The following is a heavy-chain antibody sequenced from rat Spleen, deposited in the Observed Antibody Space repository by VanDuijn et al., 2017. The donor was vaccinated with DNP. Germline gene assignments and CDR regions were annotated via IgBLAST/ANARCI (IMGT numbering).Heavy chain of an antibody. CDR2: ISYHGGNT. CDR3: TTDFERGY. CDR1: GFTFSDYN. Sequence: EVQLVESGGGLVQPGRSMKLSCAASGFTFSDYNMAWVRQAPTEGLECVAYISYHGGNTYYGDSVRGRFTISRDNTENTLYLQMNGLRSDDTATYYCTTDFERGYWGQGVMVTVSS. V-gene: IGHV5-20*01. D-gene: IGHD1-11*01. J-gene: IGHJ2*01.